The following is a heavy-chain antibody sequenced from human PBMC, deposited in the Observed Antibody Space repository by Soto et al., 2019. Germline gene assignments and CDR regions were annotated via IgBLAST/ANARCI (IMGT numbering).Heavy chain of an antibody. CDR3: AEEFHSSGWGSYFDF. D-gene: IGHD6-19*01. Sequence: QVQLVESGGGVVQPGTSLRLSCAASGFTFSTYGMHWVRQAPGKGLEWVAVVSYDGSTTYYADSMKGRFTISRDNSKDTLYLQMNSLRTEDTAMYYCAEEFHSSGWGSYFDFWGQGTQVTVSS. V-gene: IGHV3-30*18. CDR1: GFTFSTYG. J-gene: IGHJ4*02. CDR2: VSYDGSTT.